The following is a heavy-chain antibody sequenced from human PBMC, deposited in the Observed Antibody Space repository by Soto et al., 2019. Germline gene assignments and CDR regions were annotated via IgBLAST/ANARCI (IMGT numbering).Heavy chain of an antibody. D-gene: IGHD6-19*01. J-gene: IGHJ4*02. Sequence: QVQLQESGPGLVKPSETLSLTCTVSGGSISSYYSSWIRQPPGQGLEWIGYISYSGSTNYNPSLKSRVTISIAKSKTQFSPKLSSVPAADTAVYYCARHQASGWYVWGQGTLVTVSS. CDR1: GGSISSYY. V-gene: IGHV4-59*08. CDR3: ARHQASGWYV. CDR2: ISYSGST.